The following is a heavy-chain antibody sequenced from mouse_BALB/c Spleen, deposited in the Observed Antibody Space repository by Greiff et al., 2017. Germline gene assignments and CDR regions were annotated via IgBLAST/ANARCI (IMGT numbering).Heavy chain of an antibody. CDR1: GYTFTDYA. CDR2: ISTYYGNT. J-gene: IGHJ4*01. Sequence: QVQLQQSGPELVRPGVSVKISCKGSGYTFTDYAMHWVKQSHAKSLEWIGVISTYYGNTNYNQKFKGKATMTVDKSSSTAYMELARLTSEDSAIYYCARSYGSPYYAMDYWGQGTSVTVSS. D-gene: IGHD1-1*01. CDR3: ARSYGSPYYAMDY. V-gene: IGHV1-67*01.